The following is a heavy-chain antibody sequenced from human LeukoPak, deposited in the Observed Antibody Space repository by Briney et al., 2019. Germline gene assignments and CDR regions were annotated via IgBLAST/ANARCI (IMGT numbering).Heavy chain of an antibody. D-gene: IGHD6-19*01. CDR2: ISTDARTI. V-gene: IGHV3-74*01. CDR1: GFAFSSNW. Sequence: PGGSLRLSCAASGFAFSSNWMHWVRQAPGKGLVWVSHISTDARTITYAAFVKGRFTISRDNSKNTLYLQMNSLRAEDTAVYYCARPRGLAVAGSFDYWGQGTLVTVSS. J-gene: IGHJ4*02. CDR3: ARPRGLAVAGSFDY.